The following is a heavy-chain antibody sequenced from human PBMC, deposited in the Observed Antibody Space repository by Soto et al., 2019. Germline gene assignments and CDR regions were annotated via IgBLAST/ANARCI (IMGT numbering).Heavy chain of an antibody. CDR3: ARTRTRHHGGMDV. V-gene: IGHV2-70*04. D-gene: IGHD2-2*01. CDR2: IDWDDDK. J-gene: IGHJ6*02. CDR1: GFALSTSGMR. Sequence: SCPTLVNPTQTLTLTCTFSGFALSTSGMRVSWIRQPPGKALEWLARIDWDDDKFYSTSLKTRLTISKDTSKNQEVLTMTNMDPVDTATYYCARTRTRHHGGMDVWGQGTTVTVSS.